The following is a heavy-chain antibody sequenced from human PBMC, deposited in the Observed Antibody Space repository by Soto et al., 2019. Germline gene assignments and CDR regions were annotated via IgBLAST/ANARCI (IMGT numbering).Heavy chain of an antibody. CDR3: ARGGLVGGVIPRGWFDP. Sequence: SETLSLTCAVSGGSISSGGYSWSWIRQPPGKGLEWIGYIYHSGSTYYNPSLKSRVTIPVDRSKNQFSLKLSSATAADTAVYYCARGGLVGGVIPRGWFDPWGQGTLVTVSS. CDR2: IYHSGST. J-gene: IGHJ5*02. D-gene: IGHD3-16*02. CDR1: GGSISSGGYS. V-gene: IGHV4-30-2*01.